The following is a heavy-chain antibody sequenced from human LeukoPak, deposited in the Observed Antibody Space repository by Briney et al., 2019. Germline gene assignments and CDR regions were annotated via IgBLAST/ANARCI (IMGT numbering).Heavy chain of an antibody. V-gene: IGHV4-4*07. Sequence: PSETLSLTCTVSGGSISSYYWSWIRQPAGKGLEWIGRIYTSGSTNYNPSLKSRVTMSVDTSKNQFSLKLSSVTAADTAVYYCARRAGYYYDSSGYFAYWGQGTLVTVSS. J-gene: IGHJ4*02. CDR3: ARRAGYYYDSSGYFAY. D-gene: IGHD3-22*01. CDR2: IYTSGST. CDR1: GGSISSYY.